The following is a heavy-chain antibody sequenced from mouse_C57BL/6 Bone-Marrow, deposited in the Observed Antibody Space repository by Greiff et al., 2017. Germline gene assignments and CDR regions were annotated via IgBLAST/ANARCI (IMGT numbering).Heavy chain of an antibody. CDR2: IYPSDSET. CDR3: ARGIYYSGSSYFYFDY. Sequence: QVQLKQPGAELVRPGSSVKLSCKASGYTFTSYWMDWVKQRPGQGLEWIGNIYPSDSETHYNQKFKDKATLTVDKSSSTAYMQLSSLTSEDSAVYYCARGIYYSGSSYFYFDYWGQGTTLTVSS. D-gene: IGHD1-1*01. CDR1: GYTFTSYW. J-gene: IGHJ2*01. V-gene: IGHV1-61*01.